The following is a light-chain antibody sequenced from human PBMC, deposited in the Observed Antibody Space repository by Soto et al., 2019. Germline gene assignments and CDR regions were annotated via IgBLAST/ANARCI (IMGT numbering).Light chain of an antibody. Sequence: EIVMTQSPATLSVSPGERATLSCRASQSVSSNLAWYQQKPGQAPRLLIYGASTRATGIPARFSGSGSGKEFTLTISSLHSEDFAVYYCQQYNSWPQTFGQGTKV. CDR2: GAS. CDR1: QSVSSN. J-gene: IGKJ1*01. V-gene: IGKV3-15*01. CDR3: QQYNSWPQT.